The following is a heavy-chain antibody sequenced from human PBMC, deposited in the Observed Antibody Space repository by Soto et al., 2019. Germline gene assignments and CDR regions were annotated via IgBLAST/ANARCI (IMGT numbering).Heavy chain of an antibody. CDR3: ARGKKSIAAAGPYYYYGMDV. D-gene: IGHD6-13*01. J-gene: IGHJ6*02. CDR2: IIPIFGTA. CDR1: GGTFSSYA. V-gene: IGHV1-69*06. Sequence: SVKVSCKASGGTFSSYAISWVRQAPGQGLEWMGGIIPIFGTANYAQKFQGRVTITADKSTSTAYMERSSLRSEDTAVYYCARGKKSIAAAGPYYYYGMDVWGRGTTVTVSS.